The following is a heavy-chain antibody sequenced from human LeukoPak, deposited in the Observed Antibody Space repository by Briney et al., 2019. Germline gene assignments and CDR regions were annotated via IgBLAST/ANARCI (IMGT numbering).Heavy chain of an antibody. CDR3: ARYIVVVVAATPNAFDI. D-gene: IGHD2-15*01. Sequence: SQTLSLTCTVSGGSISSGDYYWSWIRQPPGKGLEWIGYIYYSGSTYYNPSLKSRVTISVDTSKNQFSLKLSSVTAADTAVYYCARYIVVVVAATPNAFDIWGQGTMVTVSP. CDR2: IYYSGST. J-gene: IGHJ3*02. V-gene: IGHV4-30-4*01. CDR1: GGSISSGDYY.